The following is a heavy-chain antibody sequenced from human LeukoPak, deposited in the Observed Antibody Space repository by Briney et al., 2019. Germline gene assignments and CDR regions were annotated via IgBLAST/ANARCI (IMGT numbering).Heavy chain of an antibody. V-gene: IGHV4-59*01. CDR3: ARSLLWFGEPGDAFDI. CDR1: GGSISSYY. Sequence: SETLSLTCIVSGGSISSYYWSWIRQPPGKGLEWIGYIYYSGSTNYNPSLKSRVTISVDTSKNQFSLKLSSVTAADTAVYYCARSLLWFGEPGDAFDIWGQGTMVTVSS. J-gene: IGHJ3*02. CDR2: IYYSGST. D-gene: IGHD3-10*01.